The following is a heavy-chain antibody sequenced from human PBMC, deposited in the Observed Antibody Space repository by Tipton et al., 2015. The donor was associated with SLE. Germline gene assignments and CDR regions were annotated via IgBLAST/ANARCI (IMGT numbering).Heavy chain of an antibody. CDR2: IYTTGST. Sequence: TLSLTCTVSVGPPPSGRYYWSWIRPPAGKGLVWIGHIYTTGSTNYSPSLKSRVTISFDTSETQFSLKLASVTIADTAVYYCAREEGDDSNWGWLDPWGHGTLVSVSS. CDR3: AREEGDDSNWGWLDP. J-gene: IGHJ5*02. CDR1: VGPPPSGRYY. D-gene: IGHD5-24*01. V-gene: IGHV4-61*09.